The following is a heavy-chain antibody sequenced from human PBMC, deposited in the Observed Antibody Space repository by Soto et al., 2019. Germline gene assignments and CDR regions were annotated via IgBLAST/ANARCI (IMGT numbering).Heavy chain of an antibody. CDR3: AKAILGDPFYFDY. V-gene: IGHV4-59*01. CDR1: GASISSYY. CDR2: IYYSGST. J-gene: IGHJ4*02. Sequence: PSETLSLTCSVSGASISSYYWSWIRQPPGKGLEWIGYIYYSGSTNYNPSLKSRVTISVDTSKSQFSLKMSSVTAADTAVYYCAKAILGDPFYFDYWGQGALVTVS. D-gene: IGHD3-3*01.